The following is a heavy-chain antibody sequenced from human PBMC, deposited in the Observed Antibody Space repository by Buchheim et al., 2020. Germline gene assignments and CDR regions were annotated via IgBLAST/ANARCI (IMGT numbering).Heavy chain of an antibody. V-gene: IGHV3-21*01. CDR3: AREGDSSGYYYYYYYGMDV. CDR1: GFTFSSYS. CDR2: ISSSSSYI. D-gene: IGHD3-22*01. Sequence: EVQLVESGGGLVKPGGSLRLSCAASGFTFSSYSMNWVRQAPGKGLEWVSSISSSSSYIYYADSVKGRFTISRDNAKHSLYLQMNSLRAEDTAVYYCAREGDSSGYYYYYYYGMDVWGQGTT. J-gene: IGHJ6*02.